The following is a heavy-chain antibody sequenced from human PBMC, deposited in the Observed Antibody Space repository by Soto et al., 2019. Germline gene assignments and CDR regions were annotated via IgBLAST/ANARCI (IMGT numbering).Heavy chain of an antibody. Sequence: SETLSLTCTVSGGSISSTSYYWVWIRQPPGTGLEWIGSIYYSGSTSSNPSHNPSRKSRLTMSVDTSNNQFSLKLSSVTAADSAVYYCARHGRNTIIAQLRHYAMDVWGQGATVTVSS. D-gene: IGHD3-22*01. V-gene: IGHV4-39*01. CDR3: ARHGRNTIIAQLRHYAMDV. J-gene: IGHJ6*02. CDR1: GGSISSTSYY. CDR2: IYYSGST.